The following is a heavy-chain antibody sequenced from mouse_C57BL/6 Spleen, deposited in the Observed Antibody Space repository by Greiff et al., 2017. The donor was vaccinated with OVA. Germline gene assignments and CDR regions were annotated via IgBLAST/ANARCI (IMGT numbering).Heavy chain of an antibody. Sequence: EVKLVESGAELVRPGASVKLSCTASGFNIKDYYMHWVKQRPEQGLEWIGRIDPEDGDTEYAPKFQGKATMTADTSSNTAYLQLSSLTSEDKAVYYCTTRSRTSTEYFDVWGTGTTVTVSS. CDR2: IDPEDGDT. CDR3: TTRSRTSTEYFDV. D-gene: IGHD1-1*01. J-gene: IGHJ1*03. V-gene: IGHV14-1*01. CDR1: GFNIKDYY.